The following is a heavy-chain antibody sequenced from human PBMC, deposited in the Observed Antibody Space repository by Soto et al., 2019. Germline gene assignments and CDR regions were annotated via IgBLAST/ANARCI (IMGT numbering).Heavy chain of an antibody. J-gene: IGHJ6*02. V-gene: IGHV3-21*01. CDR2: INSRSDI. CDR1: GLTFSNFS. CDR3: AREYTAWPLAYGLDV. Sequence: LRLSCVGSGLTFSNFSINWVRQAPGKGLEWVSSINSRSDIYYADSVKGRFTISRDNAKNSVSLQMNSLRAEDTAVYYCAREYTAWPLAYGLDVWGQGTTVTVSS. D-gene: IGHD2-2*02.